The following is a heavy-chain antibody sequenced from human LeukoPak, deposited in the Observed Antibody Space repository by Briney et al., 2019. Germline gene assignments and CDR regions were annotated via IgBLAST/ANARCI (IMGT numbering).Heavy chain of an antibody. V-gene: IGHV4-59*12. CDR2: IYDSGST. CDR1: GGSISSYY. J-gene: IGHJ4*02. D-gene: IGHD2-21*02. Sequence: SETLSLTCTVSGGSISSYYWSWIRQPPGKGLEWIGYIYDSGSTNYNPSLRSRVIVSVDTSKNHFSLKMSSVTAADTAVYYCARDLASCAGDCYSDGFDYWGQGALVTVSS. CDR3: ARDLASCAGDCYSDGFDY.